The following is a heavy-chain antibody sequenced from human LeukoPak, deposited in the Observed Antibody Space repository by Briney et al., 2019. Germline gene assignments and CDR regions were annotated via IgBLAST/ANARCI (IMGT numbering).Heavy chain of an antibody. D-gene: IGHD3-10*01. J-gene: IGHJ4*02. CDR1: GYTFTGYY. CDR3: ARVPRVGWFGELRGSFDY. Sequence: ASVKVSCKASGYTFTGYYMHWVRQAPGQGLEWMGWINPNSGGTNYAQKFQGRVTMTRDTSISTAYMELSRLRSDDTAVYYCARVPRVGWFGELRGSFDYWGQGTLVTVSS. CDR2: INPNSGGT. V-gene: IGHV1-2*02.